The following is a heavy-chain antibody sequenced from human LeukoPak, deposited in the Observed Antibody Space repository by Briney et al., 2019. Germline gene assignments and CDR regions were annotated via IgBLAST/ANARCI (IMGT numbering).Heavy chain of an antibody. CDR1: GCSISSYY. V-gene: IGHV4-4*07. J-gene: IGHJ5*02. CDR2: IYTSGST. D-gene: IGHD5-12*01. Sequence: SDTLSLTCTVSGCSISSYYWSWIRQPAGKGLEWIGRIYTSGSTTYNPSLKSRVTMSVDTTKNQFSLMLSSVTAADTAVYYCARDSPGAGYSGYDSFFWFDPWGQGTLVTVSS. CDR3: ARDSPGAGYSGYDSFFWFDP.